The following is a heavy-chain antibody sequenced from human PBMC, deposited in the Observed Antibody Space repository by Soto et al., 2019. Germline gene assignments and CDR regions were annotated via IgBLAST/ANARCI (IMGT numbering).Heavy chain of an antibody. CDR2: ISAYNGNT. CDR3: AREAIPGGGWFGDLSFDY. Sequence: QVQLVQSGAEVKKPGASVKVSCKASGYTFTSYGISWVRQAPGQGLEWMGWISAYNGNTNYAQKLQGXVXXXTXXSTSTAYMEMRSLRSDDTAVYYCAREAIPGGGWFGDLSFDYWGQRTLVTVSS. D-gene: IGHD3-10*01. V-gene: IGHV1-18*01. CDR1: GYTFTSYG. J-gene: IGHJ4*02.